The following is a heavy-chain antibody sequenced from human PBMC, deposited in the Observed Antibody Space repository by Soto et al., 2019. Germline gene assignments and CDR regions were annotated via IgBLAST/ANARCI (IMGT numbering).Heavy chain of an antibody. CDR1: GGSISSYY. J-gene: IGHJ1*01. CDR2: IYYRGST. Sequence: QVQLQESGPGLVKPSETLSLTCTVSGGSISSYYWCWIRQPPGKGLEWIGYIYYRGSTNYNPSLKSRVTISVDASKNQFSLKLSSVTAADTAVYYCARRVAVAGHFQHWGQGTLVTVCS. CDR3: ARRVAVAGHFQH. D-gene: IGHD6-19*01. V-gene: IGHV4-59*01.